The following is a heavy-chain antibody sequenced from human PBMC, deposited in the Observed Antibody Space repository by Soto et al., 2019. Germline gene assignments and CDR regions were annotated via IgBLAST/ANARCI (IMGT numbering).Heavy chain of an antibody. Sequence: GGSLRLSCAASGFTFSSYGMHWVRQAPGKGLEWVAVIWYDGSNKYYADSVKGRFTISRDNSKNTLYLQMNSLRAEDTAVYYCARVFVEMATITGDAFDIWGQGTMVTVSS. D-gene: IGHD5-12*01. J-gene: IGHJ3*02. CDR1: GFTFSSYG. CDR3: ARVFVEMATITGDAFDI. CDR2: IWYDGSNK. V-gene: IGHV3-33*08.